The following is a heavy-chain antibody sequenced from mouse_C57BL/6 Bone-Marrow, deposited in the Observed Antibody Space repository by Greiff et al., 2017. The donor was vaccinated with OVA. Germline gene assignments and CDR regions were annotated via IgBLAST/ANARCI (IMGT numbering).Heavy chain of an antibody. V-gene: IGHV5-15*01. D-gene: IGHD2-4*01. CDR1: GFTFSDYG. CDR3: ARPYDYDVSWFAY. Sequence: EVQLVESGGGLVQPGGSLKLSCAASGFTFSDYGMAWVRQAPRKGPEWVAFISNLAYSIYYADTVTGRFTISRENAKKTLYLEISSLRSEDTAMYYCARPYDYDVSWFAYWGQGTLVTVSA. CDR2: ISNLAYSI. J-gene: IGHJ3*01.